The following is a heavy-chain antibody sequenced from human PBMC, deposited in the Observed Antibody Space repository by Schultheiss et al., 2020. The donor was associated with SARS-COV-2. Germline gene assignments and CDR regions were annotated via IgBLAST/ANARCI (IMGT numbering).Heavy chain of an antibody. CDR3: ARQGRSIAVAAY. J-gene: IGHJ4*02. Sequence: SQTLSLTCTVSGGSISSGSYYWSWIRQPPGKGLEWIGEINHSGSTNYNPSLKSRVTISVDTSKNQFSLKLSSVTAADTAVYYCARQGRSIAVAAYWGQGTLVTVSS. CDR1: GGSISSGSYY. D-gene: IGHD6-19*01. CDR2: INHSGST. V-gene: IGHV4-61*01.